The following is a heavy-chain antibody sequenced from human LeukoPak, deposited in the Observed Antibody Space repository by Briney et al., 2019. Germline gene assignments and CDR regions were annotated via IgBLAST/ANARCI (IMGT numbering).Heavy chain of an antibody. CDR3: ARHAPKWLLGAFDI. D-gene: IGHD3-22*01. J-gene: IGHJ3*02. CDR2: IYYSGST. CDR1: GGSISSYY. V-gene: IGHV4-59*08. Sequence: SSETLSLTCTVSGGSISSYYWSWIRQPPGKGLEWIGYIYYSGSTNYNPSLKSRVTISVDTSKNQFSLKLSSVTAADTAVYYCARHAPKWLLGAFDIWGQGTMVTVSS.